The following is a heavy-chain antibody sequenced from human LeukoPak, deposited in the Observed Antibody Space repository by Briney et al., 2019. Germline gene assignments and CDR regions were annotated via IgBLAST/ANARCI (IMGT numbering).Heavy chain of an antibody. CDR1: GFTFSSCA. CDR2: ISSGAGTT. D-gene: IGHD6-19*01. CDR3: AKDLEQSYSGWSTSYDD. Sequence: GGSLRLSCAASGFTFSSCAMSWVRQVPGKRLEWVSAISSGAGTTGYADSVKGRFTISRVNSKSTIYLQMNSLRAEDTAIYYCAKDLEQSYSGWSTSYDDWGQGTLVTVSS. V-gene: IGHV3-23*01. J-gene: IGHJ4*02.